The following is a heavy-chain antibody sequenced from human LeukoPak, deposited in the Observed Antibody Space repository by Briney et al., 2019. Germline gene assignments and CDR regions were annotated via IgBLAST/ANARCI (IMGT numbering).Heavy chain of an antibody. Sequence: PGGSLRLSCAASGFTFSGSAMHWVRQASGKGLEWVGRIRSRANSYVTAYAASVTGRFIISGDDSGNTAYLQMNSLKTEDTAVYYCTRHSDAYCSRANCYVDNFYGLDVWGQGTRVTVSS. CDR1: GFTFSGSA. CDR3: TRHSDAYCSRANCYVDNFYGLDV. V-gene: IGHV3-73*01. CDR2: IRSRANSYVT. J-gene: IGHJ6*02. D-gene: IGHD2-2*01.